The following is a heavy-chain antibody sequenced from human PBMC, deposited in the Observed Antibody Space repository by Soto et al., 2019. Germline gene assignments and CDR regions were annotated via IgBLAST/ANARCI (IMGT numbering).Heavy chain of an antibody. CDR2: IYPGDSDT. CDR3: AIHNGTTTGMDV. V-gene: IGHV5-51*01. J-gene: IGHJ6*02. D-gene: IGHD1-7*01. CDR1: GYSFTTYW. Sequence: KPPGESLKISCQGSGYSFTTYWIAWVRQMPGKGLEWMGIIYPGDSDTRYSPSFQGQVTMSADKSISTAYLQWSSLKASDTAIYYCAIHNGTTTGMDVWGQGTTVTVSS.